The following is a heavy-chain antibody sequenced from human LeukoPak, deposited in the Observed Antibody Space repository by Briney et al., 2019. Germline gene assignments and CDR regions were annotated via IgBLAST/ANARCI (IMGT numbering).Heavy chain of an antibody. CDR2: ISYDGSNK. V-gene: IGHV3-30-3*01. D-gene: IGHD5-18*01. CDR3: ARDLVPTAMAELFDY. J-gene: IGHJ4*02. CDR1: GFTFSSYA. Sequence: PGGPLRLSCAASGFTFSSYAMHWVRQAPGKGLEWVAVISYDGSNKYYADSVKGRFTISRDNSKNTLYLQMNSLRAEDTAVYYCARDLVPTAMAELFDYWGQGTLVTVSS.